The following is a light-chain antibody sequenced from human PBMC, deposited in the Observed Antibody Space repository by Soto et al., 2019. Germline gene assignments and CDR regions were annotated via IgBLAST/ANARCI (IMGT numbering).Light chain of an antibody. V-gene: IGKV3-11*01. Sequence: EIVFTQSPGTPSFSPGERATPVWWASQSVSSSYLAWYQQRPGQAPRLLIYDASKRASGIPARFSGSGSGTDFNLTISSLDPEDFAVYYCQQRSSWITFGQGTRLEIK. CDR3: QQRSSWIT. CDR2: DAS. CDR1: QSVSSSY. J-gene: IGKJ5*01.